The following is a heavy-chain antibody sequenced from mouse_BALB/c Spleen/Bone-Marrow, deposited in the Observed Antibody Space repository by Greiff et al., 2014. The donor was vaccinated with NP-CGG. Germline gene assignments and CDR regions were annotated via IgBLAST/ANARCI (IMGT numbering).Heavy chain of an antibody. D-gene: IGHD2-2*01. Sequence: QVQLQQSGPDLVAPSQSLSITCTVSGFSLTLYGVHWVRQSPGKGLEWLVVIWSDGTTTYNSALKSRLSISKDNSKSQVFLKLSSLQTDDTAMYYCARHERGYPYAMDYWGQGTSVTVSS. V-gene: IGHV2-6-2*01. CDR3: ARHERGYPYAMDY. CDR1: GFSLTLYG. CDR2: IWSDGTT. J-gene: IGHJ4*01.